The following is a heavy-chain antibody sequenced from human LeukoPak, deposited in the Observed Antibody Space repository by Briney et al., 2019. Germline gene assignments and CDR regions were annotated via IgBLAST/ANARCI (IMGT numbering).Heavy chain of an antibody. CDR3: AKASRQGAVASPLDY. CDR2: ITSSSSQK. CDR1: GFTFSTSS. D-gene: IGHD6-19*01. V-gene: IGHV3-21*04. Sequence: GGSLRLSCAASGFTFSTSSMNWVRQAPGKGLEWVSSITSSSSQKYYTDSVKGRFTISRDNAKNSLYLQMNSLRAEDTAVYYCAKASRQGAVASPLDYWGQGTLVTVSS. J-gene: IGHJ4*02.